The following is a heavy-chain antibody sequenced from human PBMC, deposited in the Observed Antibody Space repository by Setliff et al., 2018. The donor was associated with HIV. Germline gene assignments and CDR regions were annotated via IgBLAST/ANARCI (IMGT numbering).Heavy chain of an antibody. J-gene: IGHJ6*03. CDR1: GGSISSGGYY. Sequence: PSETLSLPCAVSGGSISSGGYYWNWIRQRPGKGLEWIGHSYYSGSTYDYPSLKSRITMSVDTSENQLSLRLSSVTSADTAVYYCALSGHRLLRGYMDVWGKGTTVTVSS. V-gene: IGHV4-31*02. D-gene: IGHD6-25*01. CDR3: ALSGHRLLRGYMDV. CDR2: SYYSGST.